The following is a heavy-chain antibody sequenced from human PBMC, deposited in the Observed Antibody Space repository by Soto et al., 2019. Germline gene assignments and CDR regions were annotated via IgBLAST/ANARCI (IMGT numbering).Heavy chain of an antibody. D-gene: IGHD6-13*01. CDR3: AKDYLGSSWTFDY. Sequence: GGSLRLSCAASGFTFSSYGMHWVRQAPGKGLEWVAVISFDGSNKYYADSVKGRFAISRDNSKNTLYLQMNSLRTEGTAVYYCAKDYLGSSWTFDYWGQGP. CDR1: GFTFSSYG. CDR2: ISFDGSNK. V-gene: IGHV3-30*18. J-gene: IGHJ4*02.